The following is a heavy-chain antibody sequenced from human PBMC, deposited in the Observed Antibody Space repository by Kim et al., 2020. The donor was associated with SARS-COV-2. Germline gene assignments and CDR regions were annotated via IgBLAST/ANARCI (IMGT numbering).Heavy chain of an antibody. V-gene: IGHV4-34*01. J-gene: IGHJ4*02. Sequence: NYSPSLKSRVTISVDTSKNQFSLKLSSVTAADTAVYYCARYDFWSGYPAHWGQGTLVTVSS. CDR3: ARYDFWSGYPAH. D-gene: IGHD3-3*01.